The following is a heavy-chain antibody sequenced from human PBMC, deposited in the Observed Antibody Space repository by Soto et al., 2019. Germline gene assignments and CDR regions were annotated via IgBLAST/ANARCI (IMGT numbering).Heavy chain of an antibody. CDR1: GFTVSANY. D-gene: IGHD6-13*01. CDR3: ARQFVKQQLSNYYFYGMDV. V-gene: IGHV3-53*01. Sequence: GGSLRLSCAASGFTVSANYMTWVSQAPGKGLEWVSLVYRGGTTYYADSVRGRFTVSRDNSINTLYLQMNSLRAEDTAVYYCARQFVKQQLSNYYFYGMDVWGQGTTDTVSS. J-gene: IGHJ6*02. CDR2: VYRGGTT.